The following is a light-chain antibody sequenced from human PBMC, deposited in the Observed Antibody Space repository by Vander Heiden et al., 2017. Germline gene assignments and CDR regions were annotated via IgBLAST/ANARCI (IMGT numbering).Light chain of an antibody. Sequence: SYVLTQPPSVSVAPGETARITCGGNNIGYTAVHGYQQKPGQAHVMLSYYDRDRRSGIPERFSGSKSGNTATLTISRVEAGDEGDYYCQVWDSTSDHPGVLGTGTKVSVL. J-gene: IGLJ1*01. CDR3: QVWDSTSDHPGV. V-gene: IGLV3-21*04. CDR2: YDR. CDR1: NIGYTA.